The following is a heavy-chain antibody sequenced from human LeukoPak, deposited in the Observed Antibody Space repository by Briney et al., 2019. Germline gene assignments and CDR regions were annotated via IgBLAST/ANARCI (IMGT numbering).Heavy chain of an antibody. Sequence: SQTLSLTCTVSGGSISSGDYYWSWIRQPPWKGLEWIGYIYYSGSTYYNPSLKSRVTISVDTSKNQFSLKLSSVTAADTAVYYCAVLGYCSSISCSPTRFDPWGQGTLVTVSS. CDR3: AVLGYCSSISCSPTRFDP. CDR1: GGSISSGDYY. CDR2: IYYSGST. J-gene: IGHJ5*02. D-gene: IGHD2-2*01. V-gene: IGHV4-30-4*08.